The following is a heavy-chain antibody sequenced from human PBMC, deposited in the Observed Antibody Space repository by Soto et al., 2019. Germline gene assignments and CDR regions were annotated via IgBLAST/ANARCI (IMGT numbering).Heavy chain of an antibody. CDR1: GYTFTSYY. CDR2: INAGNGNT. CDR3: ARDIVVVVAANSVSGWFDP. V-gene: IGHV1-3*01. J-gene: IGHJ5*02. D-gene: IGHD2-15*01. Sequence: ASVKVSCKASGYTFTSYYMHWVRQAPGQRLEWMGWINAGNGNTKYSQKFQGRVTITRDTSASTAYMELSSLRSEDTAVYYCARDIVVVVAANSVSGWFDPWGQGTLVTVSS.